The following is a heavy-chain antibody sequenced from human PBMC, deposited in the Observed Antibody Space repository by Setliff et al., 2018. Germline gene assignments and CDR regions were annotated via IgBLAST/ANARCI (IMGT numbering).Heavy chain of an antibody. V-gene: IGHV1-69*13. D-gene: IGHD6-13*01. J-gene: IGHJ6*03. Sequence: SVKVSCKASGGTFGDYGITWVRQAPGQGLEWMGGIILIFGRTKYAQEFQGRVTITADESTSTAYMELSSLRSEDTAVYYCARDLRPGIAAAGTYYYYYMDVWGKGTTVTVSS. CDR3: ARDLRPGIAAAGTYYYYYMDV. CDR1: GGTFGDYG. CDR2: IILIFGRT.